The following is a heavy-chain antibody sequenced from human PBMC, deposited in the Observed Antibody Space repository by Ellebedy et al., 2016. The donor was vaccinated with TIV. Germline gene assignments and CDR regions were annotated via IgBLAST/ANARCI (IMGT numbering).Heavy chain of an antibody. D-gene: IGHD4-23*01. Sequence: SVKVSXXASGGTFSTYAIRWVRQAPGQGLEWMGGIIPIFGTANYAQKFQGRVTITADESTSTAYMELSSLRSEDTAVYYCAREVLGADYGGNPTDAFDIWGQGTMVTVSS. CDR2: IIPIFGTA. CDR3: AREVLGADYGGNPTDAFDI. J-gene: IGHJ3*02. V-gene: IGHV1-69*13. CDR1: GGTFSTYA.